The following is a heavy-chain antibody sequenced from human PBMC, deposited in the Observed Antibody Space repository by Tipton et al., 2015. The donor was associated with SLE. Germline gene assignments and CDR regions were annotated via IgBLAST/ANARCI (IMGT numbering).Heavy chain of an antibody. D-gene: IGHD3-22*01. CDR3: ATPTHYYDSLGFSSGAFDI. CDR1: GFTFSSHW. CDR2: ISRDGSKT. Sequence: GSLRLSCAASGFTFSSHWMYWVRQAPGKGLVWVSRISRDGSKTYYADSVEGRFTISRDNAKNTLYLQMHSLRIEDTAVYYCATPTHYYDSLGFSSGAFDIWGRGTIVTISS. J-gene: IGHJ3*02. V-gene: IGHV3-74*01.